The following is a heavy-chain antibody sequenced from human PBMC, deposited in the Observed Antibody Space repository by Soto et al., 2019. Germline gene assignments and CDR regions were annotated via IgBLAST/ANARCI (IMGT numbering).Heavy chain of an antibody. CDR2: LWGSGHST. CDR3: AKGKSSTIFGVDTLFDY. D-gene: IGHD3-3*01. Sequence: PGGSLRLSCATSTFTFSAYAMTWVRQAPGKGLQWVSSLWGSGHSTNYADSVKGRFTMSRDNSKNMVYLQMNSLRAEDTAVYYCAKGKSSTIFGVDTLFDYWGQGTLVTVSS. J-gene: IGHJ4*02. CDR1: TFTFSAYA. V-gene: IGHV3-23*01.